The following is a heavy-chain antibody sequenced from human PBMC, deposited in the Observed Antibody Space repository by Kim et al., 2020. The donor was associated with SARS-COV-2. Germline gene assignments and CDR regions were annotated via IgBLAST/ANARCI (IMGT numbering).Heavy chain of an antibody. J-gene: IGHJ4*02. Sequence: DSVKGRFTISRDNSKNTLYLQMNSLRAEDTAVYYCAKETSIAVAGPEFDYWGQGTLVTVSS. V-gene: IGHV3-23*01. D-gene: IGHD6-19*01. CDR3: AKETSIAVAGPEFDY.